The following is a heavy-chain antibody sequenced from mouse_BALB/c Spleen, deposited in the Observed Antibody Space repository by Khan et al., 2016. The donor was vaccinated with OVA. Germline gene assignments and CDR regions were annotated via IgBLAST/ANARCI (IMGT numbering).Heavy chain of an antibody. CDR2: INSDGYYT. Sequence: VQLKQSGGDLVKPGGSLRLSCAASGFTFSTYGMSWVRQLPDKKLEWVVTINSDGYYTYYPDTVKGRFTISRNNAENTLYLQMSSLKSEDTAICYCASHLTGSFAYWGQGTLVTVSA. D-gene: IGHD4-1*01. V-gene: IGHV5-6*01. CDR3: ASHLTGSFAY. CDR1: GFTFSTYG. J-gene: IGHJ3*01.